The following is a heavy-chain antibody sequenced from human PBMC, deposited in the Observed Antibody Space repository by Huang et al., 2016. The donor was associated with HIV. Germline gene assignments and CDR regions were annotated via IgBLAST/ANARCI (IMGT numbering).Heavy chain of an antibody. CDR2: IYYIGST. CDR1: GGSISSSSYY. D-gene: IGHD2-2*01. J-gene: IGHJ3*02. Sequence: QLQLQESGPGLVKPSETLSLTCSVSGGSISSSSYYWGWFRQPPGKGLGWIGSIYYIGSTLYNPSLKGRVTRSVDTSKNQFSLRLSSVTAADTSVYYCARHMDCSSSSCLAGGHERGPFDMWGQGTMVTVSS. V-gene: IGHV4-39*01. CDR3: ARHMDCSSSSCLAGGHERGPFDM.